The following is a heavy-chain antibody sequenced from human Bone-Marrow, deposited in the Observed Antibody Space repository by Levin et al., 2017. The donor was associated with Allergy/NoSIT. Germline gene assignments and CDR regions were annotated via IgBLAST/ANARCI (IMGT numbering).Heavy chain of an antibody. CDR1: GFTFSGSA. Sequence: GSLRLSCAASGFTFSGSAMHWVRQASGKGLEWVGRIRTKVNSYGTAYAASVKGRFTISRDDSKNTAYLQMNSLKTEDTAVYYCTRQERISLVRGAPDDAFDIWGQGTMVTVSS. V-gene: IGHV3-73*01. J-gene: IGHJ3*02. D-gene: IGHD3-10*01. CDR3: TRQERISLVRGAPDDAFDI. CDR2: IRTKVNSYGT.